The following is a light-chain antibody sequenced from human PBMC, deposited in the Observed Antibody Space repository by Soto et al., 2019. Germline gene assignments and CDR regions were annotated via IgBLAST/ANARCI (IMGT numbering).Light chain of an antibody. CDR1: SSNLGTNY. CDR2: TNS. CDR3: AAWDDSPSDYV. J-gene: IGLJ1*01. V-gene: IGLV1-47*02. Sequence: QSVLTQPPSASGTPGQRVTISCSGSSSNLGTNYVYWYQQLPGTAPKLLIYTNSQRPSGVPDRFSGSKSGTSASLAISGLRSEDEADYYCAAWDDSPSDYVFGTGTKLTVL.